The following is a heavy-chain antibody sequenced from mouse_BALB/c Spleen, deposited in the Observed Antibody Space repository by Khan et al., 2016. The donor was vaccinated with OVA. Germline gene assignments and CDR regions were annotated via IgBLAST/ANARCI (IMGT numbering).Heavy chain of an antibody. CDR1: GYTFTSYT. Sequence: VQLVESGDDLVKPGASVKMSCTTSGYTFTSYTMHWIRQRPGQALEWIGHINPSNNSTNYNQNFKDKATLIVDKSSNTAYMQVSSLTSEDSAVYYCVREWAYHRSDGWFAYWGQGTLVTVSA. CDR3: VREWAYHRSDGWFAY. CDR2: INPSNNST. D-gene: IGHD2-14*01. J-gene: IGHJ3*01. V-gene: IGHV1S26*01.